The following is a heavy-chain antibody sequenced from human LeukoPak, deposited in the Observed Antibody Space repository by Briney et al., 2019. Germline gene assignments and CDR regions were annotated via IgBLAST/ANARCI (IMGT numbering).Heavy chain of an antibody. V-gene: IGHV3-21*01. Sequence: GGSLRLSCAASGLTFDDYAMHWVRQAPGKGLEWVSSISSSSSYINYADSVKGRFTISRDNAKNSLYLQMNSLRAEDTAVYYCARDNRGSSSTSPYYFDYWGQGTLVTVSS. D-gene: IGHD2-2*01. CDR2: ISSSSSYI. CDR3: ARDNRGSSSTSPYYFDY. CDR1: GLTFDDYA. J-gene: IGHJ4*02.